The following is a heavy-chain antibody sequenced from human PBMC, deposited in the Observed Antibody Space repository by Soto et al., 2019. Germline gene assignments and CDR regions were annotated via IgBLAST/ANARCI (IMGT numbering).Heavy chain of an antibody. V-gene: IGHV5-51*01. CDR2: IYPGDSDT. CDR1: GYSFTSYW. Sequence: GESLKISCKGSGYSFTSYWIGWVRQMPGKGLEWKGIIYPGDSDTRYSPSFQGQVTISADKSISTAYLQWSSLKASDTAMYYCARQAVTSDYYYYGMDVWGQGTTVTVSS. D-gene: IGHD4-17*01. CDR3: ARQAVTSDYYYYGMDV. J-gene: IGHJ6*02.